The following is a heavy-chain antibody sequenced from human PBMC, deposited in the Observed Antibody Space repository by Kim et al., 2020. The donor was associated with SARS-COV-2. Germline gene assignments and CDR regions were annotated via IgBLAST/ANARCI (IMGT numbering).Heavy chain of an antibody. CDR3: ARGGIVVGSWDY. Sequence: GGSLRLSCAASGFTFSSYGMHWVRQAPGKGLEWVAVISYDGSNKYYADSVKGRFTISRDNSKNTLYLQMNSLRAEDTAVYYCARGGIVVGSWDYWGQGTLVTVSS. CDR2: ISYDGSNK. D-gene: IGHD2-2*01. J-gene: IGHJ4*02. CDR1: GFTFSSYG. V-gene: IGHV3-33*05.